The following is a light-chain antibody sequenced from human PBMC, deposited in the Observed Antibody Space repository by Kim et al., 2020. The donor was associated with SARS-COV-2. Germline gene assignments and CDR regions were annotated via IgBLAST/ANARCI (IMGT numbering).Light chain of an antibody. CDR3: QQFNSYPVT. CDR1: QGISSA. Sequence: ASVGDRVTITCRASQGISSALAWYQQKPGKPPKLLIYDASRLESGVPSRFSGSGSGTDFTLTISSLQPEDFASYYCQQFNSYPVTFGGGTKVDIK. V-gene: IGKV1-13*02. CDR2: DAS. J-gene: IGKJ4*01.